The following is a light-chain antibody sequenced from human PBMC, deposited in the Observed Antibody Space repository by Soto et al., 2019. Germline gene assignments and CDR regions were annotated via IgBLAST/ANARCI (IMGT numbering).Light chain of an antibody. J-gene: IGKJ4*01. CDR1: QGVSSSY. Sequence: IVLTQSPGTQSLSPGDRATLSCRASQGVSSSYLAWYQQRPGQAPRLLLYSGSSRATGIPERFSGSGSATDFTLTFSRLEPEDFAVYCCEYDGTSITFGGGTRVEIK. V-gene: IGKV3-20*01. CDR3: EYDGTSIT. CDR2: SGS.